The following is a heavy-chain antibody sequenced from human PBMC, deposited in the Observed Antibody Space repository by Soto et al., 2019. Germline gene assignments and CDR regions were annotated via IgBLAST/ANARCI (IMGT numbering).Heavy chain of an antibody. V-gene: IGHV1-18*01. Sequence: QVQLVQSGAEVKKPGASVKVSCKASGYTFTSYGISWVRQAPGQGLEWMGWISAYNGNTNYAQKLQGRVTMTTDPSTRTAYMELRSLRSDDTAVYYCARDLRSLESGTGLFDYWGQGTLVTVSS. CDR3: ARDLRSLESGTGLFDY. J-gene: IGHJ4*02. CDR1: GYTFTSYG. D-gene: IGHD1-1*01. CDR2: ISAYNGNT.